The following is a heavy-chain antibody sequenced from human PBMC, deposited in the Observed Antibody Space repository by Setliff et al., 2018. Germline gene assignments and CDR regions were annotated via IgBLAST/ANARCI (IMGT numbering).Heavy chain of an antibody. CDR1: GYSISSGYY. CDR3: ARAASGNSKYYFDY. CDR2: MYQSGTT. J-gene: IGHJ4*02. Sequence: SETLSLTCTVSGYSISSGYYWGWIRQPPGKGLEWIGDMYQSGTTYYNAALQSRVTLSIDTSKNHFSLKASSVTAADTAVYYCARAASGNSKYYFDYWGQGTLVTVSS. D-gene: IGHD3-3*01. V-gene: IGHV4-38-2*02.